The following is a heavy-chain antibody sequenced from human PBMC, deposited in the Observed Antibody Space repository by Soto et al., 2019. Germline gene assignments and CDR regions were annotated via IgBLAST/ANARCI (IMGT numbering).Heavy chain of an antibody. V-gene: IGHV4-59*01. Sequence: QVQLQESGPGLVRPSETLSLTCNVSGGSISSYYWNWLRQPPGKGLEWVGYAHSRGTTNYNPSLKSRVAIAVDTSKNQFSLWLTSVTAADTAIYFCASGSGDYFVLDSWGQGTLVTVSS. CDR3: ASGSGDYFVLDS. CDR2: AHSRGTT. J-gene: IGHJ4*02. D-gene: IGHD1-26*01. CDR1: GGSISSYY.